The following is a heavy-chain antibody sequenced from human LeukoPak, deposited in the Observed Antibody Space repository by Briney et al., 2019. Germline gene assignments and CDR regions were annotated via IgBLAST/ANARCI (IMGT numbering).Heavy chain of an antibody. CDR1: GFTFSSYW. CDR3: ARDRVPSNYYDSSGEKRVAFDI. J-gene: IGHJ3*02. Sequence: GGCLRLSCAASGFTFSSYWMSWVRQAPGKGLEWVANIKLAGSEKYYVDSVKGRCTISRDNAKNSLYLQMNGLRAEDTAVYYCARDRVPSNYYDSSGEKRVAFDIWGQGTMVTVSS. D-gene: IGHD3-22*01. V-gene: IGHV3-7*05. CDR2: IKLAGSEK.